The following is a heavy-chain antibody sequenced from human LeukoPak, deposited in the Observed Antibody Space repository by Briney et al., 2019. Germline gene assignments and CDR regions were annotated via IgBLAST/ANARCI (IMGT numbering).Heavy chain of an antibody. CDR1: GYTFTSYG. V-gene: IGHV1-18*01. Sequence: ASVKVSCKASGYTFTSYGISWVRQAPGQGLEWMGWISAYNGNTNYAQKLQSRVTMTTDTSTSTAYMELRSLRSDDTAVYYCARAYYYDSSGYFLNWFDPWGQGTLVTVSS. D-gene: IGHD3-22*01. CDR3: ARAYYYDSSGYFLNWFDP. CDR2: ISAYNGNT. J-gene: IGHJ5*02.